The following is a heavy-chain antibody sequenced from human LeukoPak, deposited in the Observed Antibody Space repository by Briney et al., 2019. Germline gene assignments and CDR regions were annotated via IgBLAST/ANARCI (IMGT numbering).Heavy chain of an antibody. D-gene: IGHD6-19*01. CDR3: ARGPDSSGWYLLDY. Sequence: SVNVSCKASGGTFSTYTINWVRQAPGQGLEWMGGIIPIFGTANYAQKFQGRVTITAVESMTTAYMELSSLRSEDTAVYYCARGPDSSGWYLLDYWGQGTLVTVSS. CDR1: GGTFSTYT. CDR2: IIPIFGTA. V-gene: IGHV1-69*13. J-gene: IGHJ4*02.